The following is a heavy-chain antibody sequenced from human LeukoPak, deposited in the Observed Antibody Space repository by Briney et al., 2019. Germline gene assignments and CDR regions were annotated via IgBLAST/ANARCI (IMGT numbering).Heavy chain of an antibody. D-gene: IGHD5-18*01. CDR3: ARDNPSDTAMVSLLDY. CDR1: GFTFSSYT. V-gene: IGHV3-48*01. Sequence: GGSLRLSCAASGFTFSSYTMNWVRQPPGKGLEWVSNIGTSSTTIYYADSVKGRFTISRDNSKNTLYLQMNSLRAEDTAVYYCARDNPSDTAMVSLLDYWGQGTLVTVSS. J-gene: IGHJ4*02. CDR2: IGTSSTTI.